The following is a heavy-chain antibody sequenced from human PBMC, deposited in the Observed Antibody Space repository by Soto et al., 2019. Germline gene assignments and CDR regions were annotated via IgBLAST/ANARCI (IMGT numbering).Heavy chain of an antibody. D-gene: IGHD3-3*02. CDR1: GFPFSNYA. CDR2: ISGSGNNT. CDR3: AKVYVPFLEWLARYYFDY. V-gene: IGHV3-23*04. J-gene: IGHJ4*02. Sequence: EVQLVESGGGVVQPGGSLRLSCAASGFPFSNYAMTRVRQAPGKGLEWVSVISGSGNNTYQADSVKGRFTISRDNSKNAQYLQMSSLRAEDSAVYFCAKVYVPFLEWLARYYFDYWGQGTIVTVSS.